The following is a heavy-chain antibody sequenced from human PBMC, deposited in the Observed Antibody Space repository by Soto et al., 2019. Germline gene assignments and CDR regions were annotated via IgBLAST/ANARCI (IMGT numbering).Heavy chain of an antibody. J-gene: IGHJ5*02. D-gene: IGHD3-9*01. Sequence: QVQLVQSGAEVKRPGASVKVSCKASGYTFTSYGITWVRQAPGQGLEWMGWISVYNGNTYYAQKFQGRVTMTTDTSTSTAYMELRRLTSDDTAVYYCARDADDVLTGYYTAAQTWFDPWGQGTLVTVSS. CDR2: ISVYNGNT. CDR3: ARDADDVLTGYYTAAQTWFDP. CDR1: GYTFTSYG. V-gene: IGHV1-18*01.